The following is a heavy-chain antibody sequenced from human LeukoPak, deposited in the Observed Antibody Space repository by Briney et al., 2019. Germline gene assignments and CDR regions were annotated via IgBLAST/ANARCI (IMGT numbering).Heavy chain of an antibody. D-gene: IGHD3-10*01. Sequence: SETLSLTCTVSGGSISSYYWNWIRQPAGKGLQWIGRIYTSGSTNYNPSLKSRVTMSVDTSKNQFSLKLSSVTAEDTAVYYCAAGPWRGLALDYWGQGTLVTVSS. CDR2: IYTSGST. CDR1: GGSISSYY. J-gene: IGHJ4*02. CDR3: AAGPWRGLALDY. V-gene: IGHV4-4*07.